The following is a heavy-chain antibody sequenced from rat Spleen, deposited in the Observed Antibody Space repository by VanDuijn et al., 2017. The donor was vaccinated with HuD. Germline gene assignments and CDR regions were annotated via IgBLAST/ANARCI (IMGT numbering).Heavy chain of an antibody. CDR3: TREDWAFDY. V-gene: IGHV5-25*01. J-gene: IGHJ2*01. D-gene: IGHD4-2*01. CDR2: IDTGGDST. CDR1: GFTFSIYY. Sequence: EVQLVESGGDLVQPGRSMKLSCAASGFTFSIYYMAWVRQAPTKGLEWVASIDTGGDSTYYRDSVKGRFTISRENAKSTLYLQMNSLRSEDTATYYCTREDWAFDYWGQGVMVTVSS.